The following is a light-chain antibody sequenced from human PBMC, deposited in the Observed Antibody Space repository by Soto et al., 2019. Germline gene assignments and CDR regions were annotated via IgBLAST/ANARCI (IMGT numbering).Light chain of an antibody. CDR2: EVS. J-gene: IGKJ4*01. Sequence: DIVMTQAPLSLSVTPGQPASISCKSSQSLLHSDGKTYLSWYLQKPGQPPQLLMYEVSIRFSGVPDRFSGRGSGTDFTLSISRMEAADVGIYYCMQATQPLLTFGGGTKVDIK. CDR3: MQATQPLLT. V-gene: IGKV2-29*03. CDR1: QSLLHSDGKTY.